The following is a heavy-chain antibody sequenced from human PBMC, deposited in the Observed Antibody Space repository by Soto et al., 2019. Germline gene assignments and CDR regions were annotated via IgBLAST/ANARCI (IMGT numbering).Heavy chain of an antibody. CDR3: VASLAASGLNWLDP. CDR2: IFANGHT. CDR1: GGSISEKY. Sequence: SETLSLTCIVSGGSISEKYWNWVRQPPGKGLEWIGLIFANGHTDYNPSLKSRVTMSVVASKNQFSLRLTSMTAADTAVYYCVASLAASGLNWLDPWGRGTLATVSS. J-gene: IGHJ5*02. D-gene: IGHD6-13*01. V-gene: IGHV4-4*07.